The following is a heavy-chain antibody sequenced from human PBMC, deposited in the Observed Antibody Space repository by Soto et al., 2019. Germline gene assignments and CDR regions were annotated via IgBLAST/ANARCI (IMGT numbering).Heavy chain of an antibody. CDR1: GFTFSSYA. CDR2: ISYDGSNK. D-gene: IGHD3-22*01. V-gene: IGHV3-30-3*01. Sequence: ESGGGVVQPGRSLRLSCAASGFTFSSYAMHWVRQAPGKGLEWVAVISYDGSNKYYADSVKGRFTISRDNSKNTLYLQMNSLRAEDTAVYYCARGGSLYYDHWGQGTMVTVSS. CDR3: ARGGSLYYDH. J-gene: IGHJ3*01.